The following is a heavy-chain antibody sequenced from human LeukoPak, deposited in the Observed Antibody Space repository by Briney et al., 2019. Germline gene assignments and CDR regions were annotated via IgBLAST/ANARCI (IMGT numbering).Heavy chain of an antibody. CDR3: VRESGSYYEGGFDY. V-gene: IGHV1-2*02. CDR1: GYTFTGYY. CDR2: INPNSGGT. Sequence: GASVKVSCKASGYTFTGYYMHWVRQAPGQGLEWMGWINPNSGGTNYAQKFQGRVTMTRDTSISTAYMELSRLRSDDTAVYYCVRESGSYYEGGFDYWGQGTLVTVSS. J-gene: IGHJ4*02. D-gene: IGHD1-26*01.